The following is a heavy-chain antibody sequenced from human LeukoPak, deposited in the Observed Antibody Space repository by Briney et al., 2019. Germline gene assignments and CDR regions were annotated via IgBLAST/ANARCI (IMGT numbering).Heavy chain of an antibody. CDR2: IHGDGVGT. CDR1: GFTFHNFA. CDR3: AKGSQWLIDS. J-gene: IGHJ4*02. Sequence: GGSLRLSCAAYGFTFHNFAMHWIRQGPGKGLEWVSLIHGDGVGTYYADSVTGRFTISRDNSKNSLFLQMNSLRPDDTALYYCAKGSQWLIDSWGQGTLVIVSS. D-gene: IGHD6-19*01. V-gene: IGHV3-43*02.